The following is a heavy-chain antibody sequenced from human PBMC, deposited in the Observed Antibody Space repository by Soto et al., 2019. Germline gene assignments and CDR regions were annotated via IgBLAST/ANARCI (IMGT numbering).Heavy chain of an antibody. Sequence: SVKVSCKASGGTFSSYAISWVRQAPGQGLEWMGGIIPIFGTANYAQKFQGRVTITADESTSTAYMELSSLRSEDTAVYYCARARVVPAAILGGYYYYHGMDVWGQGTTVTVSS. V-gene: IGHV1-69*13. CDR2: IIPIFGTA. J-gene: IGHJ6*02. CDR3: ARARVVPAAILGGYYYYHGMDV. D-gene: IGHD2-2*01. CDR1: GGTFSSYA.